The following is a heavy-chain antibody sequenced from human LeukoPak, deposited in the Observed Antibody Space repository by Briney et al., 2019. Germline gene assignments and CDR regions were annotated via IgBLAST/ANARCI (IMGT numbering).Heavy chain of an antibody. CDR1: GLTFSSYS. D-gene: IGHD3-9*01. CDR3: ARELFCDI. CDR2: ISSSSRYI. Sequence: NPGGSLRLSCAASGLTFSSYSMNWVRQAPEKGLEWVSCISSSSRYIYYSDSVKGRFTISRDNAKNSLYLQMNSLRAEDTAVYYCARELFCDIWGQGTMVTVSS. V-gene: IGHV3-21*01. J-gene: IGHJ3*02.